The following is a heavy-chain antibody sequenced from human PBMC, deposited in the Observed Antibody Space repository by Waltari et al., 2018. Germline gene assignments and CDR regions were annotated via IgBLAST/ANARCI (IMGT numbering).Heavy chain of an antibody. J-gene: IGHJ5*02. CDR2: IYWDDDM. Sequence: QITLKESGPTLVKPTQTLTLTCTFSGFSLSTSGVGVGWIRQPPGKALEWLGLIYWDDDMRYSPTLKSRLTITMDTAKTQVVLTMTNRDPVDTATYYCAHRRHSDRNSGSWFDPWGQGTLVTVSS. CDR3: AHRRHSDRNSGSWFDP. CDR1: GFSLSTSGVG. D-gene: IGHD1-7*01. V-gene: IGHV2-5*02.